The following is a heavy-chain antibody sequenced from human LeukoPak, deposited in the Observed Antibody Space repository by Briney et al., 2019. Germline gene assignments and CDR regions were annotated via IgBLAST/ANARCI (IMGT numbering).Heavy chain of an antibody. Sequence: PGGSLRLSCAASGFAFSSYAMSWVRQAPGKGLEWVSAISGSGGSTYYADSVKGRFTISRDNSKNTLYLQMNSLRAEDTAVYYCAKTYDFWSGYPEDYWGQGTLVTVSS. CDR1: GFAFSSYA. J-gene: IGHJ4*02. V-gene: IGHV3-23*01. CDR3: AKTYDFWSGYPEDY. D-gene: IGHD3-3*01. CDR2: ISGSGGST.